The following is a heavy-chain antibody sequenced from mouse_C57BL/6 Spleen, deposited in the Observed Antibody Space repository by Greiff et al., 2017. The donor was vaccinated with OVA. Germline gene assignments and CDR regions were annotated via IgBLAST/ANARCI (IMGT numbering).Heavy chain of an antibody. Sequence: VQLQQSGAELVRPGASVTLSCKASGYTFTDYELHWVKQTPVHGLEWIGAIDTETGGTAYNQKLKGKAILTADKSSCTAYMELRSLTSEDSAVYYCTREGVPSAWVAYWGQGTLVTVSA. CDR2: IDTETGGT. V-gene: IGHV1-15*01. J-gene: IGHJ3*01. CDR1: GYTFTDYE. CDR3: TREGVPSAWVAY. D-gene: IGHD2-14*01.